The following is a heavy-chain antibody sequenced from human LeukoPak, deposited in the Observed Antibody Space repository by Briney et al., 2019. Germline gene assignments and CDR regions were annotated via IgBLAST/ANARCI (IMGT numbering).Heavy chain of an antibody. CDR2: INHSGST. D-gene: IGHD2-2*01. CDR3: ATGCSSTSCSYAFDI. CDR1: GGSFSGYY. Sequence: SETLSLTCAVYGGSFSGYYWSWIRQPPGKGLEWIGEINHSGSTNYNPSLKSRVTISVDTSKNQFSLKLSSVTAADTAVYYCATGCSSTSCSYAFDIWGQGTMVTVSS. V-gene: IGHV4-34*01. J-gene: IGHJ3*02.